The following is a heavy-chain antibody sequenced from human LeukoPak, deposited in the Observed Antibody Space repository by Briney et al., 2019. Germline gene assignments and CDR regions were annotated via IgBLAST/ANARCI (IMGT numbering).Heavy chain of an antibody. V-gene: IGHV3-30*02. J-gene: IGHJ4*02. CDR3: AKDHPPYQLLYRELDY. CDR1: GFTFSSYG. D-gene: IGHD2-2*02. Sequence: GGSLRLSCAASGFTFSSYGMHWVRQAPGKGLEWVAFIRYDGSNKYYADSMKGRFTISRDNSKNTLYLQMNSLRAEDTAVYYCAKDHPPYQLLYRELDYWGQGTLVTVSS. CDR2: IRYDGSNK.